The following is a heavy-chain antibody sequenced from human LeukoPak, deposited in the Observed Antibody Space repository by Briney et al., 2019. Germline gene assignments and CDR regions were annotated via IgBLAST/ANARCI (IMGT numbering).Heavy chain of an antibody. V-gene: IGHV1-69*13. CDR1: GGTFSSYA. Sequence: SVKVSCKASGGTFSSYAISWVRQAPGQGLGWMGGIIPIFGTANYAQKFQGRVTITADESTSTAYMELSSLRSEDTAVYYCAGGYSYGHYFDYWGQGTLVTVSS. CDR3: AGGYSYGHYFDY. CDR2: IIPIFGTA. D-gene: IGHD5-18*01. J-gene: IGHJ4*02.